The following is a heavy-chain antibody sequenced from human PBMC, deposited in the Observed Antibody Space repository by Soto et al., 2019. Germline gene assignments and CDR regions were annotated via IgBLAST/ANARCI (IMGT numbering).Heavy chain of an antibody. J-gene: IGHJ4*02. CDR1: GFNFNYYT. CDR2: IGVNVGHI. D-gene: IGHD6-13*01. Sequence: GGSLRLSCVASGFNFNYYTMTWVRQAPGKGLEWVASIGVNVGHIFYADSVKGRVTISRDDSKNTLFLQMNSLKVEDTAVYYCAKWQQLKWGQGTLVTVS. CDR3: AKWQQLK. V-gene: IGHV3-21*06.